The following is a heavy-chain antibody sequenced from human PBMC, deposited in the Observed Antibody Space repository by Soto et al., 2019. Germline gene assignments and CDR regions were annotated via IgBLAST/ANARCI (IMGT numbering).Heavy chain of an antibody. CDR2: IIPIFGTA. V-gene: IGHV1-69*01. D-gene: IGHD1-1*01. CDR1: GGTFSSYA. J-gene: IGHJ6*02. Sequence: QVQLVQSGAEVKKPGSSVQVSCKASGGTFSSYAISWVRQAPGQGLEWMGGIIPIFGTANYAQKFQGRVTITAEESTSTAYREMSSLRSADTAVYYCAREGTGTGGMDVWGQGTKVTVAS. CDR3: AREGTGTGGMDV.